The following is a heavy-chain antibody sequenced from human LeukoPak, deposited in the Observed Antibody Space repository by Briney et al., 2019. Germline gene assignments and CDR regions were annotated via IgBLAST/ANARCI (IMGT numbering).Heavy chain of an antibody. V-gene: IGHV3-53*01. Sequence: GGSLRLSCAASGFTVSSNYMSWVRQAPGKGLEWVSVIYSGGSTYYTDSVKGRFTISRDNSKNTLYLQMNSLRAEGTAVYYCARVEAAAGSPDAFDIWGQGTMVTVSS. CDR3: ARVEAAAGSPDAFDI. CDR1: GFTVSSNY. D-gene: IGHD6-13*01. CDR2: IYSGGST. J-gene: IGHJ3*02.